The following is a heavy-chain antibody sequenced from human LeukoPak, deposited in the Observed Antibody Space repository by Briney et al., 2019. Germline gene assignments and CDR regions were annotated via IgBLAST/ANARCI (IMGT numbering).Heavy chain of an antibody. CDR2: IYPGDSDT. D-gene: IGHD6-13*01. Sequence: GESLKISCKGSGYSFTNYWIDWVRQMPGKGLEWMGIIYPGDSDTRYSPSFQGQVTISADRSISTAYLQWSSLKASDTAMYYCARRGSSWYYAFDIWGQGTMVTVSS. V-gene: IGHV5-51*01. CDR3: ARRGSSWYYAFDI. J-gene: IGHJ3*02. CDR1: GYSFTNYW.